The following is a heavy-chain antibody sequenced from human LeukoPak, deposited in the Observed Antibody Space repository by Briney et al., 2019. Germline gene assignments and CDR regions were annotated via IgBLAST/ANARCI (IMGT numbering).Heavy chain of an antibody. CDR1: GFTFNIYA. J-gene: IGHJ4*02. V-gene: IGHV3-23*01. D-gene: IGHD4-17*01. CDR3: AKDPYGDYAYHFDY. CDR2: ISANGGNT. Sequence: GGSLRLSCAASGFTFNIYAMTWIRQAPGKGLEWVPSISANGGNTYYADSVEGRFTISRDNSKDTLYLQMDSLRAEDTAVYYCAKDPYGDYAYHFDYWGQGTLVTVSS.